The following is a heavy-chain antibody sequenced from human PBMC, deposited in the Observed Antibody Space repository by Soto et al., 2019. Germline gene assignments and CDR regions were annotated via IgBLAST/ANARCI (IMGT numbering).Heavy chain of an antibody. CDR3: TTLRYFDWLGYYYGMDV. CDR1: VFTFINAW. CDR2: IKSKTDGGTT. D-gene: IGHD3-9*01. J-gene: IGHJ6*02. Sequence: GWSLRLSCASSVFTFINAWMRWVRQAPGKGLEWVGRIKSKTDGGTTDYAAPVKGRFTISRDDSKNTLYLQMNSLKTEDTAVYYCTTLRYFDWLGYYYGMDVWGQGTTVTVSS. V-gene: IGHV3-15*01.